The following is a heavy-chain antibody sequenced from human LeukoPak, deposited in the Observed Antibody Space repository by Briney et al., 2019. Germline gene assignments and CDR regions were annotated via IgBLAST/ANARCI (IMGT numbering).Heavy chain of an antibody. CDR3: AAERRFLEWLLPYYYMDV. Sequence: SETLSLTCAVYGGSFSGYYWSWIRQPPEKGLEWIGEINHSGSTNYNPSLKSRVTISVDTSKNQFSLKLSSVTAADTAVYYCAAERRFLEWLLPYYYMDVWGKGTTVSVSS. CDR1: GGSFSGYY. V-gene: IGHV4-34*01. J-gene: IGHJ6*03. D-gene: IGHD3-3*01. CDR2: INHSGST.